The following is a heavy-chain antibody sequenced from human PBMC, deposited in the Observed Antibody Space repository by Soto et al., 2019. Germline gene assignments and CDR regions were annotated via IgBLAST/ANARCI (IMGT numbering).Heavy chain of an antibody. V-gene: IGHV4-61*01. CDR1: GGSVSSGSYY. CDR3: ARDRYDFWSGYLYYYGMDV. CDR2: IYYSGST. D-gene: IGHD3-3*01. Sequence: SETLSLTCTVSGGSVSSGSYYWSWIRQPPGKGLEWIGYIYYSGSTNYNPSLKSRVTISVDTSKNQFSLKLSSVTAADTAVYYCARDRYDFWSGYLYYYGMDVWGQGTTVTVSS. J-gene: IGHJ6*02.